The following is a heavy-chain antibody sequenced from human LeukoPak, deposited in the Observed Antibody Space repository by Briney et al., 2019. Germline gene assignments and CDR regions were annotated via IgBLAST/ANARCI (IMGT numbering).Heavy chain of an antibody. J-gene: IGHJ4*02. CDR3: TRQLNYYYDSSGSMKGDY. Sequence: GGSLRLSCAASGFTFSGSAMHWVRQASGKGLEWVGRIRSKANSYATAYAASVKGRFTISRDDSKNTAYLQMNSLKTEDTAVCYCTRQLNYYYDSSGSMKGDYWGQGTLVTVSS. V-gene: IGHV3-73*01. CDR2: IRSKANSYAT. D-gene: IGHD3-22*01. CDR1: GFTFSGSA.